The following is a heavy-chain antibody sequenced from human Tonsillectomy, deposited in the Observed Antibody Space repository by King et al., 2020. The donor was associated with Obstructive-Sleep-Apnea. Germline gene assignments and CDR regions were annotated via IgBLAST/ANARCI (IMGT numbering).Heavy chain of an antibody. J-gene: IGHJ4*02. CDR1: GFTFSTYA. CDR2: ISGSGGNT. D-gene: IGHD6-13*01. Sequence: VQLVESGGGLVQPGGSLRLSCVASGFTFSTYAMNWVRQAPGEGLEWVATISGSGGNTYYADSVKGRFTISRDNSKNTLDLQMHSLRAEDAARYYCAKDLRVFADLICTSSWYLFDYWGQGTLVTVSS. V-gene: IGHV3-23*04. CDR3: AKDLRVFADLICTSSWYLFDY.